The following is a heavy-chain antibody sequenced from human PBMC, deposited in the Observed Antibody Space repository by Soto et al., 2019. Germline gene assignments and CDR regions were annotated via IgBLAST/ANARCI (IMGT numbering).Heavy chain of an antibody. CDR2: IYYSGST. D-gene: IGHD3-10*01. CDR1: GGSISSSSYY. V-gene: IGHV4-39*01. J-gene: IGHJ4*02. CDR3: ATLWGQD. Sequence: QLQLQESGPGLVKPSETLSLTCTVSGGSISSSSYYWGWIRQPPGKGLEWIGRIYYSGSTYYNPSXXXRXXISVDTSKNQFSLKLSSATAADTAVYYCATLWGQDWGQGTLVTVSS.